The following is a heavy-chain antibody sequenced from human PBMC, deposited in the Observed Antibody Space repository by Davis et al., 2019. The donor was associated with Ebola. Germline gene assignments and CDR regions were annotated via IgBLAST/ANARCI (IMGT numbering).Heavy chain of an antibody. CDR1: GGSISSSSYY. D-gene: IGHD6-13*01. CDR3: ARHTTYHSSSWDRGSDAFDI. CDR2: IYYSGST. V-gene: IGHV4-39*01. J-gene: IGHJ3*02. Sequence: PSETLSLTCTVSGGSISSSSYYWGWIRQPPGKGLEWIGSIYYSGSTYYNPSLKSRVTISVDTSKNQFSLKLSSVTAADTAVYYCARHTTYHSSSWDRGSDAFDIWGQGTMVTVSS.